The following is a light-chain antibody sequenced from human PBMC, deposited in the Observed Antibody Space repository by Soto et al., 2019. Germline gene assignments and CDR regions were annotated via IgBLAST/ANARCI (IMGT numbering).Light chain of an antibody. CDR1: QGIAGW. J-gene: IGKJ5*01. CDR2: AAS. V-gene: IGKV1-12*01. CDR3: QQANSFPIT. Sequence: DIQMTQSPSSVSASIGDRVTITCRASQGIAGWLAWYQQKPGKTPKLLIYAASSLQSGVPSRFSGSGSGTDFTLTISSLQPEDFATYYCQQANSFPITFGQGTRLEIK.